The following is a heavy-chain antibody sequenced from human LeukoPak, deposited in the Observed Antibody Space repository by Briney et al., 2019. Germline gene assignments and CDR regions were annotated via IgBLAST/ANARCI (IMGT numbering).Heavy chain of an antibody. CDR2: IYHSGST. CDR3: ARDGTENFYSFDY. J-gene: IGHJ4*02. D-gene: IGHD1-14*01. V-gene: IGHV4-4*02. Sequence: SGTLSLTCAVSGGSISSSNWWSWVRQPPGKGLEWIGEIYHSGSTNYNSSLKSRITISVDKSKNQFSLEMSSVTAADTAVYYCARDGTENFYSFDYWGQGTLVTVSS. CDR1: GGSISSSNW.